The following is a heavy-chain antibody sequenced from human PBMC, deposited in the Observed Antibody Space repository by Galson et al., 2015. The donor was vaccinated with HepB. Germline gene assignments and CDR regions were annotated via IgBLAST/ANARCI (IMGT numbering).Heavy chain of an antibody. V-gene: IGHV3-23*01. CDR1: GFTFSSYA. Sequence: SLRLSCAASGFTFSSYAMSWVRQAPGKGLEWVSAISGSGGSTYYADSVKGRFTISRDNSKNTLYLQMNSLRAEDTAVYYCARDQGGSGSYLNYYYGMDVWGQGTTVTVSS. D-gene: IGHD3-10*01. CDR2: ISGSGGST. CDR3: ARDQGGSGSYLNYYYGMDV. J-gene: IGHJ6*02.